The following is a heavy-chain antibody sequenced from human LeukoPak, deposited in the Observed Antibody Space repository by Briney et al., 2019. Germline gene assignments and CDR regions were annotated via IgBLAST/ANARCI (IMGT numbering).Heavy chain of an antibody. V-gene: IGHV3-23*01. D-gene: IGHD3-3*02. CDR2: IIGSGGST. J-gene: IGHJ4*02. CDR3: AKDHNHHFWSGYFPYYFDY. Sequence: GGSLRLSCAASGFTFSSYAMSWVRQAPGKGLEWVSAIIGSGGSTHYADSVKGRFTISRDNSKNTLYLQMNSLRAEDTAVYYCAKDHNHHFWSGYFPYYFDYWGQGTLVTVSS. CDR1: GFTFSSYA.